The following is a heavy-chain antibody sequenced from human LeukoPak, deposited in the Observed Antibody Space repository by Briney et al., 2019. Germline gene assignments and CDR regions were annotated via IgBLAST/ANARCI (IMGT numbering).Heavy chain of an antibody. J-gene: IGHJ4*02. CDR1: GFTFSSYS. Sequence: AGGSLRLSCAASGFTFSSYSMNWVRQAPGKGLEWVSYISSSSSTIYYADSVKGRFTISRDNAKNSLYLQMNSLRAEDTAVYYCARGRVTMVRGVTSFFDYWGQGTLVTVSS. CDR2: ISSSSSTI. D-gene: IGHD3-10*01. CDR3: ARGRVTMVRGVTSFFDY. V-gene: IGHV3-48*01.